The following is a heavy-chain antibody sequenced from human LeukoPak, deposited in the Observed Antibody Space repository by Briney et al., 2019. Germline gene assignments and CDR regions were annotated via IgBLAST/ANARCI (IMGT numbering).Heavy chain of an antibody. V-gene: IGHV3-30*18. Sequence: GGSLRLFCAASGFTFSSYGMHWVRQAPGKGLEWVAVISYDGSNKYYADSVKGRFTISRDNSKNTLYPQMNSLRAEDTAVYYCAKGNSGSYYGTTYFDYWGQGTLVTVSS. CDR1: GFTFSSYG. CDR2: ISYDGSNK. J-gene: IGHJ4*02. D-gene: IGHD1-26*01. CDR3: AKGNSGSYYGTTYFDY.